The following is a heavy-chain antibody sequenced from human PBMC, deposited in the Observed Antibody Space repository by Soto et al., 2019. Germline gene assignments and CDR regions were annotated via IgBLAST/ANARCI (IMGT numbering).Heavy chain of an antibody. J-gene: IGHJ4*02. CDR3: ARHENGGTYPLAY. V-gene: IGHV4-59*08. Sequence: SETLSLTCAVSGASITAYYWAWVRQPPGKGLEYIGHVHKSGRADYNPSLRSRVTISVDTSRNQFSLHLNSVTAADTAVYFCARHENGGTYPLAYWGQGTLVTVS. CDR2: VHKSGRA. CDR1: GASITAYY. D-gene: IGHD1-26*01.